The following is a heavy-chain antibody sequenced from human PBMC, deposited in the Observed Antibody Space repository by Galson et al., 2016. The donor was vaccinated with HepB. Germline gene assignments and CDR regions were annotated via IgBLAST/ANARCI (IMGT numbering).Heavy chain of an antibody. D-gene: IGHD5-18*01. V-gene: IGHV4-31*03. CDR3: ARELTVGYSRPGFDY. Sequence: TLSLTCTVSGGSISSGDYYWNWIRQYPGKGLEWIGHIFYSGSTIYNPSLKSRVTISVDTSKNQFSLKLTSVPAADTAVYFCARELTVGYSRPGFDYWGQGTLVTVSS. CDR2: IFYSGST. CDR1: GGSISSGDYY. J-gene: IGHJ4*02.